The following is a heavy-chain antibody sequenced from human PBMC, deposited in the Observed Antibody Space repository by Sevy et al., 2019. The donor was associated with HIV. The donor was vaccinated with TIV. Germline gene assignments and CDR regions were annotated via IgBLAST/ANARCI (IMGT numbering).Heavy chain of an antibody. V-gene: IGHV3-48*02. D-gene: IGHD3-22*01. CDR3: ARVVLYYDANYCDF. J-gene: IGHJ4*02. CDR2: ISGSSGTI. CDR1: VFSFSQYS. Sequence: GGSLRLSCAASVFSFSQYSMNWVRQAPGKGLEWLSYISGSSGTIYYAGSVKGRFTISRDNAKNSVYLQMNSLRDEDSAVYYCARVVLYYDANYCDFWGQGALVTVSS.